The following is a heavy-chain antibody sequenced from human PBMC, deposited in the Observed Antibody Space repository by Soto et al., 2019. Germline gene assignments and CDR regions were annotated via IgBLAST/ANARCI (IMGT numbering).Heavy chain of an antibody. Sequence: QVQLVQSGAEVKKPGASVKVSCKASGYTFTSYGISWVRQAPGQGLEWMGWISAYNGNTKNAQKLQGRVTMTTDTSTNPAHMEPRSLRSEDTAVYFCARDSPPVYYWGQGTLVTVS. V-gene: IGHV1-18*01. CDR2: ISAYNGNT. J-gene: IGHJ4*02. CDR1: GYTFTSYG. CDR3: ARDSPPVYY. D-gene: IGHD3-16*01.